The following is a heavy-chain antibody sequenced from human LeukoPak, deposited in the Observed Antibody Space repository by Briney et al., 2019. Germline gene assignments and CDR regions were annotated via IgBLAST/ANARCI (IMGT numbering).Heavy chain of an antibody. J-gene: IGHJ4*02. CDR2: IYYSGST. CDR1: GASISDSDFF. Sequence: SETLSLTCTVSGASISDSDFFWAWVRQPPGKGLEWIGNIYYSGSTYYNPSLKSRVTISVDTSKNQFSLKLSSVTAADTAVYYCAREGGAREAAYWGQGTLVTVSS. D-gene: IGHD6-13*01. V-gene: IGHV4-39*07. CDR3: AREGGAREAAY.